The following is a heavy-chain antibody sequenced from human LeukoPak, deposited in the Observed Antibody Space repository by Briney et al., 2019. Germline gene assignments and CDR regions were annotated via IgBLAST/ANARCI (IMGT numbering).Heavy chain of an antibody. CDR2: INHSGST. V-gene: IGHV4-34*01. CDR1: GGSFSGYY. D-gene: IGHD3-22*01. Sequence: SETLSLTCAVYGGSFSGYYWSWVRQPPGKGLEWIGEINHSGSTNYNPSLKSRVTISVDTSKNQFSLKLSSVTAADTAVYYCARRKYYYDSSGYYYVPDAFDIWGQGTMVTVSS. J-gene: IGHJ3*02. CDR3: ARRKYYYDSSGYYYVPDAFDI.